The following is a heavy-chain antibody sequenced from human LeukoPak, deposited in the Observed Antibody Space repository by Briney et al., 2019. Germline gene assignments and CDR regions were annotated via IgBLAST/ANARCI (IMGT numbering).Heavy chain of an antibody. D-gene: IGHD5-18*01. Sequence: GRSLRLSCGASGFTFNDYAMHWVRQAPGMGLEWVAVISSDGNKKYYGDSVKGRFTISRDNAKNSLYLQMNSLRAEDTAVYYCARDHGYSYGFDLWGRGTLVTVSS. CDR2: ISSDGNKK. CDR1: GFTFNDYA. CDR3: ARDHGYSYGFDL. J-gene: IGHJ2*01. V-gene: IGHV3-33*08.